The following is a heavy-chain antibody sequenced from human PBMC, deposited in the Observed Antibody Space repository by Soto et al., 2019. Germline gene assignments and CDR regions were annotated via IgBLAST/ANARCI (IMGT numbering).Heavy chain of an antibody. J-gene: IGHJ4*02. V-gene: IGHV4-39*01. Sequence: SETLSLTCTVPGGSITSSSYYWGWIRQPPGKGLEWIGGIYYSGRSYYNPSLKSRVTMSVDTSKNQFSLTLNSVTAADAAVYYCARQRTTVVTQAYFDHWGQGTLVTVSS. D-gene: IGHD4-17*01. CDR2: IYYSGRS. CDR1: GGSITSSSYY. CDR3: ARQRTTVVTQAYFDH.